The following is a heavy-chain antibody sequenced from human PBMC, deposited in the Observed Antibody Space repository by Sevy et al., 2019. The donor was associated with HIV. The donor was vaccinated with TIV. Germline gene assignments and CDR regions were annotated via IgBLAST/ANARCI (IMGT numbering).Heavy chain of an antibody. D-gene: IGHD3-22*01. CDR3: ARGCYDSSGYYFDY. Sequence: QSQTLSLTCAISGDSVSSNSAAWNWIRQSPSRGLEWLGRTNYRSKWYNEYAVSVKSRITINQDTSKNQCSLQLNSVTPEDTAVYYCARGCYDSSGYYFDYWGQGTLVTVSS. CDR2: TNYRSKWYN. J-gene: IGHJ4*02. CDR1: GDSVSSNSAA. V-gene: IGHV6-1*01.